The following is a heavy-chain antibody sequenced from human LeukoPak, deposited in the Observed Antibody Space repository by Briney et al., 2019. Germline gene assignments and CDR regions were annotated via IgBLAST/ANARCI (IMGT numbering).Heavy chain of an antibody. CDR1: GGSFSGYY. CDR2: INHSGST. V-gene: IGHV4-34*01. Sequence: PSETLSLTCAVYGGSFSGYYWSWIRQPPGKGLEWIGEINHSGSTNYNPSLKSRVTISVDTSKNQFSLKLSSVTAADTAVYYCASLTTVTTFGYWGQGTLVTVSS. D-gene: IGHD4-17*01. CDR3: ASLTTVTTFGY. J-gene: IGHJ4*02.